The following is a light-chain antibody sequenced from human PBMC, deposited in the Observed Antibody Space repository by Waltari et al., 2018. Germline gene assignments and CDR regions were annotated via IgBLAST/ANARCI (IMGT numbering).Light chain of an antibody. CDR2: WAS. V-gene: IGKV4-1*01. CDR1: QSVLYSSNNKNY. J-gene: IGKJ1*01. Sequence: DIVMTQSPDSLAESLGERATINCKSSQSVLYSSNNKNYLAWYQQKPGQPPKLLSDWASTRESGVPDRFNGSGSGTDFTLTSSSLQAEDVAVYYCQQYYSTPQTFGQGTKVEIK. CDR3: QQYYSTPQT.